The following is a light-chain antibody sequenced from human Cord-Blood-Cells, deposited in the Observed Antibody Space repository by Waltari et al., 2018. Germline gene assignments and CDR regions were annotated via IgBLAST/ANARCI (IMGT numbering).Light chain of an antibody. Sequence: DIQMTQSPSYLSASVGDRVTITCRASQSISSYLNWYQQKPGKAPKLLIYAASSLQSGVPSRLSGSGSGTDFTLTISSLQPEDFATYYCQQSYSTPSFGGGTKVEIK. CDR1: QSISSY. J-gene: IGKJ4*01. CDR2: AAS. CDR3: QQSYSTPS. V-gene: IGKV1-39*01.